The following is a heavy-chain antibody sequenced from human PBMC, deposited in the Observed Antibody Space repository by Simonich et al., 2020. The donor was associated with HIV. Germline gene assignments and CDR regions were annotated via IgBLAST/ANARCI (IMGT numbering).Heavy chain of an antibody. CDR2: IYHSGST. V-gene: IGHV4-38-2*01. D-gene: IGHD6-13*01. J-gene: IGHJ6*02. CDR3: ARVMQQQLDRYYYYGMDV. CDR1: GYSISSGYY. Sequence: QVQLQESGPGLVKPSETLSLTCAVSGYSISSGYYWGWIRQPPGKGLEWIGSIYHSGSTYYNPSCKSRVTISVDTSKNQFSLKLSPVTAADTAVYYCARVMQQQLDRYYYYGMDVWGQGTTVTVSS.